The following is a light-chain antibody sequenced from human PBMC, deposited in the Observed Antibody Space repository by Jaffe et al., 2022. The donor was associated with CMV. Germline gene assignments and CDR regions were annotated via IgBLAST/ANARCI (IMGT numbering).Light chain of an antibody. CDR3: QQYNNWPLT. CDR2: DSS. V-gene: IGKV3-15*01. Sequence: EIVMTQSPATLSLSPGERATLSCRASQSVTNNLAWYQQKPGQAPRVLVFDSSTRATGIPARFSGSGSGTEFTLTISSLQSEDFAVYYCQQYNNWPLTFGGGTKVEIK. CDR1: QSVTNN. J-gene: IGKJ4*01.